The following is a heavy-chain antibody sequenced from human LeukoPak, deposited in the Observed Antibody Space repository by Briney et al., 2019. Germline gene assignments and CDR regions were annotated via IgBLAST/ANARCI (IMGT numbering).Heavy chain of an antibody. CDR2: ISGSGGST. Sequence: PGGSLRLSCAASGFTFSSYAMSWVRQAPGKGLEWVSAISGSGGSTYYADSVKGRFTISRDNSKNTLYLQMNSLRAEDTAVYYCAKDSQYYDFWSGYYSESTTTLTFDYWGQGTLVTVSS. D-gene: IGHD3-3*01. CDR1: GFTFSSYA. J-gene: IGHJ4*02. V-gene: IGHV3-23*01. CDR3: AKDSQYYDFWSGYYSESTTTLTFDY.